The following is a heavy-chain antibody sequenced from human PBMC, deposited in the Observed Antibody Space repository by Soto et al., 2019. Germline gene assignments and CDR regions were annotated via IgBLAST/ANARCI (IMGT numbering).Heavy chain of an antibody. CDR2: IYPGDSDT. CDR1: GYSFTSYW. Sequence: GESLKISCKGSGYSFTSYWIGWVRQMPGKGLECMGIIYPGDSDTRYSPSFQGQVTISADKSISTAYLQWNSLKASDTAMYYCASQEMATKDVDAFDXWGQGTMVTVSS. D-gene: IGHD5-12*01. J-gene: IGHJ3*02. CDR3: ASQEMATKDVDAFDX. V-gene: IGHV5-51*01.